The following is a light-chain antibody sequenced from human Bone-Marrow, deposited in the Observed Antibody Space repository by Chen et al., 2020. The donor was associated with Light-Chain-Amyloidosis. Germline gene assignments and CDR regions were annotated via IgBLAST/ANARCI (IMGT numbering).Light chain of an antibody. J-gene: IGLJ2*01. CDR1: KLGDKY. Sequence: SYELTQPPSVSVSPGQTASITCSGDKLGDKYTSWYQLKPGQSPVLVIYQDTKRPSGIPERFSGSKSGNTATLTISGTQAMDEADYYCQAWDTSVVFGGGTKLTVL. CDR3: QAWDTSVV. V-gene: IGLV3-1*01. CDR2: QDT.